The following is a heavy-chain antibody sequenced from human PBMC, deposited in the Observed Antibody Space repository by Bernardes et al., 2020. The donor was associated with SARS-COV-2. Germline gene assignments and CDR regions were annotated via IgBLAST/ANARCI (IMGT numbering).Heavy chain of an antibody. V-gene: IGHV3-74*01. CDR2: ISTDGSST. D-gene: IGHD3-10*01. Sequence: GGSLRLSCAASGLTFSSYWMHWVRQAPGKGLVWVSRISTDGSSTTYADSVKGRFTISRDNAKNTLYLQMNSLRAEDTAVYYCARPGRPGAYYFDYWGQGTLVIVSS. CDR3: ARPGRPGAYYFDY. J-gene: IGHJ4*02. CDR1: GLTFSSYW.